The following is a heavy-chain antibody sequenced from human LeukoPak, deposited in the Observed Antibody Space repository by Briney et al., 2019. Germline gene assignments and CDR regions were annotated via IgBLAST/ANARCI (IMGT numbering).Heavy chain of an antibody. J-gene: IGHJ4*02. CDR2: IIPILGIA. D-gene: IGHD3-22*01. V-gene: IGHV1-69*04. Sequence: SVKVSCKASGGTFSSYTISWVRQAPGQGLEWMGRIIPILGIANYAQKFQGRVTITADKSTSTAYMELRSLRSDDTAVYYCARDPPTDYYDSSGYYDYWGQGTLVTVSS. CDR3: ARDPPTDYYDSSGYYDY. CDR1: GGTFSSYT.